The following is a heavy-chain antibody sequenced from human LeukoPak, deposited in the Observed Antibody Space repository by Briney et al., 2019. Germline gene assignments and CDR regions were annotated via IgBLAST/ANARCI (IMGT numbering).Heavy chain of an antibody. D-gene: IGHD3-10*01. CDR3: ARGGIRSGSYRAPFDY. J-gene: IGHJ4*02. Sequence: GGSLRLSCAASGFTFSSYDMHWVRQATGKGLEWVSAIGTAGDTYYPGSVKGRFTISRENAKNSLYLQMNSLRAGDTAVYYCARGGIRSGSYRAPFDYWGQETLVTVSS. V-gene: IGHV3-13*01. CDR2: IGTAGDT. CDR1: GFTFSSYD.